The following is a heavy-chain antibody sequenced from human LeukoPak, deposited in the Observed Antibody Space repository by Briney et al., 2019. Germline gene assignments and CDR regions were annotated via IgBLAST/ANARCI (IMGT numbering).Heavy chain of an antibody. Sequence: TGGSLRLSCAAPGFTFSGYWMSWVRQAPGKGLEWVANIKQDGSEKYYVDSVKGRFTISRDNAKNSLYLQMNSLRAEDTAVYYCAREAAVAGIHPHDYWGQGTLVTVSS. CDR1: GFTFSGYW. CDR3: AREAAVAGIHPHDY. V-gene: IGHV3-7*01. J-gene: IGHJ4*02. CDR2: IKQDGSEK. D-gene: IGHD6-19*01.